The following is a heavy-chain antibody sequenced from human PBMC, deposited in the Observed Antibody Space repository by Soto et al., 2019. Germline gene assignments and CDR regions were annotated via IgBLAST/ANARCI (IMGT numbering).Heavy chain of an antibody. V-gene: IGHV4-34*01. CDR2: INHSGST. CDR3: AYLPSSSPDTSLDY. D-gene: IGHD6-13*01. Sequence: SETLSLTCAVYGGSFSGYYWSWIRQPPGKGLEWIGEINHSGSTNYNPSLKSRVTISVDTSKNQFSLKLSSVTAADTAVYYCAYLPSSSPDTSLDYWGQGTQVTVSS. CDR1: GGSFSGYY. J-gene: IGHJ4*02.